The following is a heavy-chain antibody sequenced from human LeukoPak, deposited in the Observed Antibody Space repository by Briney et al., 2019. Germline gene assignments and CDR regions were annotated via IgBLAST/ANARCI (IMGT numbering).Heavy chain of an antibody. CDR3: ARDHTGPSTLDH. J-gene: IGHJ4*02. Sequence: ASVKVSCKASGFTFTDYYIHWVRRAPGQGPECMGWIKADNGDTAYAQKFQGRVTMTRDTSISTAYMEVSRLTSDDTAIYYCARDHTGPSTLDHWGQGTLVTVSS. CDR2: IKADNGDT. V-gene: IGHV1-2*02. CDR1: GFTFTDYY. D-gene: IGHD2-2*01.